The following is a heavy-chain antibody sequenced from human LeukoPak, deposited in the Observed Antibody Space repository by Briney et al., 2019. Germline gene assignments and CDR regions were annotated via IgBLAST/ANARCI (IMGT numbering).Heavy chain of an antibody. CDR2: IGTAGDT. CDR1: GFTFSDYN. Sequence: GGSLRLSCAASGFTFSDYNMHWVRQATGKGLEWVSAIGTAGDTYYTGSVKGRFTISRENAKNSLYLQMNSLRAEDTAVYYCARVAKERVGGVYYFDYWGQGTLVTVSS. D-gene: IGHD1-1*01. V-gene: IGHV3-13*01. CDR3: ARVAKERVGGVYYFDY. J-gene: IGHJ4*02.